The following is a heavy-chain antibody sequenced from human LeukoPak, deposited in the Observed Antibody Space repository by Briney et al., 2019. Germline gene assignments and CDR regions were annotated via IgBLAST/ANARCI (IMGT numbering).Heavy chain of an antibody. CDR3: ARGYYYDSSGYDDAFDI. CDR1: GDSVSSNSAA. D-gene: IGHD3-22*01. J-gene: IGHJ3*02. Sequence: SQTLSLTCAISGDSVSSNSAAWNWIRQSPSRGLEWLGRTYHRSKWYNDYAVSVKSRITINPDTSKNQFSLQLNSVTPEDTAVYYCARGYYYDSSGYDDAFDIWGQGTMVTVSS. CDR2: TYHRSKWYN. V-gene: IGHV6-1*01.